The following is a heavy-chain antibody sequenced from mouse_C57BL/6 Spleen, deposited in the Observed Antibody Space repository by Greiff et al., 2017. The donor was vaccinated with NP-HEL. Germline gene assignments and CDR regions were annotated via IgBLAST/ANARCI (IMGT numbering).Heavy chain of an antibody. CDR2: IYPGSGNT. CDR3: AREEDYDGFFAY. Sequence: QVHVKQSGAELVRPGASVKLSCKASGYTFTDYYINWVKQRPGQGLEWIARIYPGSGNTYYNEKFKGKATLTAEKSSSTAYMQLSSLTSEDSAVYFCAREEDYDGFFAYWGQGTLVTVSA. CDR1: GYTFTDYY. V-gene: IGHV1-76*01. J-gene: IGHJ3*01. D-gene: IGHD2-4*01.